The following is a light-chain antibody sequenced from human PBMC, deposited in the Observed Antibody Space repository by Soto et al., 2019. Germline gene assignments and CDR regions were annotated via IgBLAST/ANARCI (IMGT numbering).Light chain of an antibody. CDR2: EVS. CDR1: SSDVGGYNY. J-gene: IGLJ2*01. V-gene: IGLV2-8*01. CDR3: SSYAGSNNLGV. Sequence: QSALTQPPSASGSPGQSVTISCTGTSSDVGGYNYVSWYQQHPGKAPKLMIYEVSKRPSGVPDRFSGSKSGNTASLTVSGLKAEDGADYYCSSYAGSNNLGVFGGGTKLTVL.